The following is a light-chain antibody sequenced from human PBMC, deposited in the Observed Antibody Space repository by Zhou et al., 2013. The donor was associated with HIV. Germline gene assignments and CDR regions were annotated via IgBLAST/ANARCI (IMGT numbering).Light chain of an antibody. J-gene: IGKJ4*01. CDR2: GAS. CDR1: KRISTY. V-gene: IGKV1-39*01. Sequence: DIQMTQSPSSLSASVGDRVTITCRASKRISTYVNWYQQKPGKAPKLLIYGASTLQAGVPSRFSGSGSGTDFTLTINSLQLEDFATYYCQQNYNTLLTFGGGTKVDIK. CDR3: QQNYNTLLT.